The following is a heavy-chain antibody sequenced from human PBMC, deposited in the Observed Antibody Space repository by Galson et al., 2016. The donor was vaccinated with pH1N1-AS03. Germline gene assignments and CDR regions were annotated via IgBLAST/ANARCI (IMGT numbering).Heavy chain of an antibody. D-gene: IGHD7-27*01. CDR3: TTGARTGESDAFDI. CDR1: GLAFTNVW. V-gene: IGHV3-15*01. CDR2: IKSKTDGGTT. J-gene: IGHJ3*02. Sequence: SLRLSCAASGLAFTNVWMSWVRHPPGKGLEWVGRIKSKTDGGTTAYAAPVNGRFTISRDDPQNTLYLQMNSLRSEDTAIYYCTTGARTGESDAFDIWGQGTMVAVSS.